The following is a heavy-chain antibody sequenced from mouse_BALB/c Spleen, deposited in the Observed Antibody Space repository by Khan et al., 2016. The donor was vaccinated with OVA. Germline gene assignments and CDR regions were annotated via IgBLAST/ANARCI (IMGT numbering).Heavy chain of an antibody. D-gene: IGHD1-1*01. CDR2: INTYTGEP. Sequence: QIQLVQSGPELKKPGETVKISCKASGYTFTNYGMNWVKQAPGKGLKWMGWINTYTGEPTYADDFKGRFAFSLETSASTAYLQINNLKNEDTATYFCARSGLLRYALDYWGQATSVTVSS. J-gene: IGHJ4*01. CDR1: GYTFTNYG. CDR3: ARSGLLRYALDY. V-gene: IGHV9-3-1*01.